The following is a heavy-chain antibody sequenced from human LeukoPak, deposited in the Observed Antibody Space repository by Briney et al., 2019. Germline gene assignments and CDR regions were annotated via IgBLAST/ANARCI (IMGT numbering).Heavy chain of an antibody. CDR2: IYYSGST. J-gene: IGHJ3*02. V-gene: IGHV4-59*01. CDR3: AREGSTGTFDI. Sequence: PSETLSLTCTVSGGSISSYYWSWIRQPPGKGLEWIGYIYYSGSTNYNPSLKSRVTISVDTSKKQFSLKLSSVTAADTAVYYCAREGSTGTFDIWGQGTMVTVSS. D-gene: IGHD1-26*01. CDR1: GGSISSYY.